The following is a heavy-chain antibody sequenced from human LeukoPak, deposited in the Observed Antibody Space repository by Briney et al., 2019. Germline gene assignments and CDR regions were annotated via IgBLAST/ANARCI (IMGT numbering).Heavy chain of an antibody. Sequence: SETLSLTCTVSGGSISSYYWSWIRQPPGKGLEWIGYIYYSGSTNYNPSLKSRVTISVDTSKNQFSLKLSSVTAAVTAVYYCARIHSGGHFDYWGQGTLVTVSS. CDR3: ARIHSGGHFDY. CDR1: GGSISSYY. CDR2: IYYSGST. D-gene: IGHD1-26*01. V-gene: IGHV4-59*01. J-gene: IGHJ4*02.